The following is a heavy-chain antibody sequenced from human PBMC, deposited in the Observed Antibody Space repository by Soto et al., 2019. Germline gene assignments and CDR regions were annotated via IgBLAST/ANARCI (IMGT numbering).Heavy chain of an antibody. CDR3: ARDATVTPWEFLFDP. Sequence: PGESLKISCKGSGYSFTNYWIGWVRQMPGKGLEWMGIIYPGDSDTRYSPSFQGLVTISADKSISTAYLQWSSLKASDTAMYYCARDATVTPWEFLFDPWGQGTLVTVSS. CDR2: IYPGDSDT. J-gene: IGHJ5*02. CDR1: GYSFTNYW. D-gene: IGHD4-17*01. V-gene: IGHV5-51*01.